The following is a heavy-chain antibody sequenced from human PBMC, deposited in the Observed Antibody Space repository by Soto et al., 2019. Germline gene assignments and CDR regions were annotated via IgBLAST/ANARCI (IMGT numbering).Heavy chain of an antibody. D-gene: IGHD5-18*01. CDR1: GGTFSSYT. CDR2: IIPILGIA. CDR3: ARVLGYSYGTYNWFDP. V-gene: IGHV1-69*02. Sequence: GASVKVSCKASGGTFSSYTISWVRQAPGQGLEWMGRIIPILGIANYAQKFQGRVTITADKSTSTAYMELSSLRSEDTAVYYCARVLGYSYGTYNWFDPWGQGTLVTVSS. J-gene: IGHJ5*02.